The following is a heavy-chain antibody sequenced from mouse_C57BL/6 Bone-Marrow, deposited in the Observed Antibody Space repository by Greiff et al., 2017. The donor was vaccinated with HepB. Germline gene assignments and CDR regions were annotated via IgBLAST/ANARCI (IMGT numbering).Heavy chain of an antibody. CDR3: ARDNHVAY. Sequence: EVKLVESGGGLVQSGRSLKLSCATSGFTFSDFYMEWVRQAPGKGLEWIAASRNKANDYTTDSSASVKDRFIVSRDTSQCILYLQMQALRAEDTAIYYCARDNHVAYWGQGTLVTVSA. CDR2: SRNKANDYTT. V-gene: IGHV7-1*01. J-gene: IGHJ3*01. CDR1: GFTFSDFY.